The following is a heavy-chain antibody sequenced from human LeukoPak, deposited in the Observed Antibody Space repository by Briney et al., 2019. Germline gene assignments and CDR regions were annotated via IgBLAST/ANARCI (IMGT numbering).Heavy chain of an antibody. Sequence: GESLKISCKGSGYSFTSYWIGWVRQMPGKGLEWMGIIYPGDSDTRYSPSFQGQVTISADKSISTAYLQWSSLKASDTAMYYCASTKVGATSSNAFDIWGQGTMVTVSS. J-gene: IGHJ3*02. V-gene: IGHV5-51*01. D-gene: IGHD1-26*01. CDR2: IYPGDSDT. CDR3: ASTKVGATSSNAFDI. CDR1: GYSFTSYW.